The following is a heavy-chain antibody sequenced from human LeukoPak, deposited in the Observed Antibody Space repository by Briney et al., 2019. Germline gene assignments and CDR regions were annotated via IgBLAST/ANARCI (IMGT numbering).Heavy chain of an antibody. Sequence: GGSLRLSCAASGFTVSSNYMSWVRQAPGKGLEWVSVIYSGGSTYYADSVKGRFTISRDNSKNTLYLQMSSLRAEDTAVYYCARESGYSSSSYYYYGMDVWGQGTTVTVSS. CDR3: ARESGYSSSSYYYYGMDV. CDR2: IYSGGST. CDR1: GFTVSSNY. D-gene: IGHD6-13*01. J-gene: IGHJ6*02. V-gene: IGHV3-66*01.